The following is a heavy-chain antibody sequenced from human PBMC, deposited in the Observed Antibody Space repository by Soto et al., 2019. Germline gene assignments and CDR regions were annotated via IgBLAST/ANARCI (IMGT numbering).Heavy chain of an antibody. CDR3: ARELAAAGSFDY. J-gene: IGHJ4*02. Sequence: GRSLRLSCAASGFTFSRYEMNWVRQAPGKGLEWISYISTSGSTIYYADSVKGRFTISRDNAKNSLYLQMNSLRAEDTAVYYCARELAAAGSFDYWGQGTLVTVSS. V-gene: IGHV3-48*03. CDR1: GFTFSRYE. CDR2: ISTSGSTI. D-gene: IGHD6-13*01.